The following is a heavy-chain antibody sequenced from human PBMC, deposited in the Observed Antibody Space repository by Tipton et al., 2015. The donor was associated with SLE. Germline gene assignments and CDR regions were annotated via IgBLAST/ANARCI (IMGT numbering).Heavy chain of an antibody. CDR2: ISSNGGST. V-gene: IGHV3-64*01. CDR3: ASLDYGDYEYFDL. J-gene: IGHJ2*01. D-gene: IGHD4-17*01. CDR1: GFTFSSYA. Sequence: SLRLSCAASGFTFSSYALHWVRQAPGKGLEYVSAISSNGGSTYYANSVKGRVTISRDNSKNTLYLQMGSLRAEDMAVYYCASLDYGDYEYFDLWGRGTLVTGSS.